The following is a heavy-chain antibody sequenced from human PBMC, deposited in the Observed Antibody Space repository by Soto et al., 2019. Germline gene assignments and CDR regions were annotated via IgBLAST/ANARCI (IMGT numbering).Heavy chain of an antibody. J-gene: IGHJ1*01. Sequence: SETLSLTCTVSGGSISSYYWSWIRQPPGKGLEWIGYIYYSGSTNYNPSLKSRVTISVDTSKNQFSLKLSSVTAADTAVYYSARIYGDYDLGIKHWGQGTLVTVPQ. CDR2: IYYSGST. CDR1: GGSISSYY. CDR3: ARIYGDYDLGIKH. D-gene: IGHD4-17*01. V-gene: IGHV4-59*08.